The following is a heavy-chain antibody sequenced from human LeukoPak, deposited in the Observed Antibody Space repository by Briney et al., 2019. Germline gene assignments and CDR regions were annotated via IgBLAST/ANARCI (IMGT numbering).Heavy chain of an antibody. V-gene: IGHV4-34*01. CDR3: ARDQGDILAWPYYMDV. Sequence: PSETLSLTCAVYGGSFSGYYWSWIRQPPGKGLEWIGEINHSGTTNYNPSLKSRATISVDTSKSQCSLKLSSVTAADTAVYYCARDQGDILAWPYYMDVWGKGTTVTISS. CDR2: INHSGTT. D-gene: IGHD3-9*01. CDR1: GGSFSGYY. J-gene: IGHJ6*03.